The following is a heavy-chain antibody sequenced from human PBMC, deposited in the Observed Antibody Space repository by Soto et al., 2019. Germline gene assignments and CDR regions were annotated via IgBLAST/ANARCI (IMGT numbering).Heavy chain of an antibody. V-gene: IGHV5-10-1*01. Sequence: GESLKISCKGSGYSFTSYWISWVRQMPGKVLEWMGRIDPSDSYTNYSPSFQGHVTISADKSISTAYLQWSSLKASDTAMYYCAPSHILTGYHLRDYWGQGXLVTVYS. J-gene: IGHJ4*02. CDR2: IDPSDSYT. CDR3: APSHILTGYHLRDY. CDR1: GYSFTSYW. D-gene: IGHD3-9*01.